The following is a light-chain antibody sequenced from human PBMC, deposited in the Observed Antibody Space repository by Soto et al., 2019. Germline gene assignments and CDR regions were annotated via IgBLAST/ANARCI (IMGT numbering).Light chain of an antibody. CDR3: LQYDNYWT. J-gene: IGKJ1*01. CDR2: RAS. CDR1: QSISTW. Sequence: DIQRTQSPSTLSAFVGDRVSVTCRASQSISTWLAWYQQNPGQAPKLMIYRASSLQSGVPSRFSGSGSGTEFTLAISCLQTDGVATYFCLQYDNYWTFGQGTKVEIK. V-gene: IGKV1-5*03.